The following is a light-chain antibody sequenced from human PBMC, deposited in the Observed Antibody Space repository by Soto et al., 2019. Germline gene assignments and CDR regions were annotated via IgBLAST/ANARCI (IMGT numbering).Light chain of an antibody. CDR2: GVS. CDR3: QQYSSLPLT. Sequence: EITLTQSPGTLSLSPRERATLCCRPSQSVNNSFFAWYQQKPGQAPRLLVYGVSSRATGIPDRFSGSGSGTAFTLTISRLEPEDFVVYYCQQYSSLPLTFGQGTKLEVK. J-gene: IGKJ2*01. V-gene: IGKV3-20*01. CDR1: QSVNNSF.